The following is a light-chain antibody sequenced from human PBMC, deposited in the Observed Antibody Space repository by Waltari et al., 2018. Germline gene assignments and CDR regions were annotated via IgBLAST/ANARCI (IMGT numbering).Light chain of an antibody. CDR3: ATWDDSLSGRI. CDR1: SSNIGSNS. V-gene: IGLV1-47*02. J-gene: IGLJ2*01. Sequence: QSVLTQPPSASEAARKSVTISCSGSSSNIGSNSVSWYQQLPGTAPKLLIYYNDQRASGGSDRFSGSKSGTSASLAISGLQTEDEADYYCATWDDSLSGRIFGGGTRLTV. CDR2: YND.